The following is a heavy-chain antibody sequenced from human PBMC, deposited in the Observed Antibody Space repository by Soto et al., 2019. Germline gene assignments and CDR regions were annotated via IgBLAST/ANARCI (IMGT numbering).Heavy chain of an antibody. J-gene: IGHJ4*02. CDR1: GFTFSSYG. D-gene: IGHD3-3*01. CDR2: ISYDGSNK. Sequence: PGGSLRLSCAASGFTFSSYGMHWVRQAPGKGLEWVAVISYDGSNKSYADSVKGRFTISRDHSKNTLYLQMNSLGAEDTAVYYCARADFSMKYWGQGTLVTVSS. V-gene: IGHV3-30*03. CDR3: ARADFSMKY.